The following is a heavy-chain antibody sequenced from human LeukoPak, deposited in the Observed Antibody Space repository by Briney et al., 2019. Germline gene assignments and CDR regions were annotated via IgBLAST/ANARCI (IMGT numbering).Heavy chain of an antibody. D-gene: IGHD3-10*01. J-gene: IGHJ4*02. Sequence: SETLSLPCTVSGGSISSYYWSWIRQPPGKGLEGIGYIYYSGSTNYNPSLKSRVTISVDTSKNQFSLKLSSVTAADTAVYYCARTRITMVRGVIYFDYWGQGTLVTVSS. CDR2: IYYSGST. CDR1: GGSISSYY. V-gene: IGHV4-59*01. CDR3: ARTRITMVRGVIYFDY.